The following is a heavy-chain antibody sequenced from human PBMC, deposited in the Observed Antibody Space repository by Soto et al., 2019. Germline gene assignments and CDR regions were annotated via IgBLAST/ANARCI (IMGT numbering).Heavy chain of an antibody. J-gene: IGHJ4*02. CDR2: VSGRGSST. CDR1: GFTFSNYA. Sequence: GGSLRLSCAASGFTFSNYAMSWVRQAPGKGLKRVSGVSGRGSSTYYADSVKGRFTISRDSSKNTLYLQMNSLRAEDTAVYYCAKDRSQWDLYYFDYWGQGTLVTVSS. D-gene: IGHD1-26*01. V-gene: IGHV3-23*01. CDR3: AKDRSQWDLYYFDY.